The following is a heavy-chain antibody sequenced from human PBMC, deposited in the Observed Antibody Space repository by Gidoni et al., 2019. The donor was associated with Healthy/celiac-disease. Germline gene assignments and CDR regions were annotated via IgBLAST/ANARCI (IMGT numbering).Heavy chain of an antibody. CDR3: ARTPRNYYYYGMDV. CDR1: GGSFSGYY. CDR2: INHSGST. V-gene: IGHV4-34*01. Sequence: QVQLQQWGAGLLKPSETLSLTCAVSGGSFSGYYWSWIRQPPGKGLEWIGEINHSGSTNYNPSLKSRVTISVDTSKNQFSLKLSSVTAADTAVYYCARTPRNYYYYGMDVWGQGTTVTVSS. J-gene: IGHJ6*02.